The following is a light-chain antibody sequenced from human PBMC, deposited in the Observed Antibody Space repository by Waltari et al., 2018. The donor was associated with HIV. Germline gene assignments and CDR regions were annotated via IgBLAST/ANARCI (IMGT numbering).Light chain of an antibody. J-gene: IGLJ2*01. CDR1: SRDVGGYNN. Sequence: QSALTQPRSGSGSPGQSVPISCTGTSRDVGGYNNVPCYQQHPGKAPKLMIYDVSKRPSGVPARFSGSKSGNTASLTISGLQAEDEADYYCCSYAGSYTLVFGGGTKLTVL. CDR3: CSYAGSYTLV. V-gene: IGLV2-11*01. CDR2: DVS.